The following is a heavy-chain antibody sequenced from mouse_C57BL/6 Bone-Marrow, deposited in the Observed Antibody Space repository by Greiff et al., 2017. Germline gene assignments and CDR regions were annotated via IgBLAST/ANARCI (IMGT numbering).Heavy chain of an antibody. V-gene: IGHV2-6*03. D-gene: IGHD1-1*01. CDR1: GFSLTSYG. J-gene: IGHJ4*01. Sequence: VHLVESGPGLVAPSQSLSITCTVSGFSLTSYGVHWVRQPPGKGLEWLVVIWSDGSTTYNSALKSRLSISKDNSKSQVFLKMNSLQTDDTAMYYCARGDYGSSYDAMDYWGQGTSVTVSS. CDR2: IWSDGST. CDR3: ARGDYGSSYDAMDY.